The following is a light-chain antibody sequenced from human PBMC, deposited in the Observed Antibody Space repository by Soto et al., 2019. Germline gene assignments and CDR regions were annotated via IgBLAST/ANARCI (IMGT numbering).Light chain of an antibody. V-gene: IGKV1-39*01. CDR3: QQSYSTPLT. Sequence: SVSASAKHLVTNTSVGRQRISSYLAWYQHKPGKAPKLLIYGASSLQSGIPSRFSGSGSGTDFTLTISSLEPEDFATYYCQQSYSTPLTFGGGTKVDI. CDR2: GAS. CDR1: QRISSY. J-gene: IGKJ4*01.